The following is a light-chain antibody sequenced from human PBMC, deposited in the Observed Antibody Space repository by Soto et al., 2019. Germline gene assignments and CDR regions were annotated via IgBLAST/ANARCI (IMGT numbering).Light chain of an antibody. J-gene: IGKJ2*01. Sequence: DIVMTQSPDSLAVSLGERATINCKSSQSVLYSSNNKNYLSWYQQKPGQPPKLLIYWASTRESGVPDRFSDSGSGTDFTLTISSLQAEDVAVYYCQQHYSSPHTFGQGTKLEIK. V-gene: IGKV4-1*01. CDR1: QSVLYSSNNKNY. CDR2: WAS. CDR3: QQHYSSPHT.